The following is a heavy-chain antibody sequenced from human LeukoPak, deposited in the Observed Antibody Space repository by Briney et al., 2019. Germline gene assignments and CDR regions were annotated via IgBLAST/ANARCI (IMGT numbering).Heavy chain of an antibody. D-gene: IGHD3-16*01. J-gene: IGHJ4*02. CDR2: FDPEDGET. CDR3: ATGPGDGGGVEL. V-gene: IGHV1-24*01. CDR1: GYTLTELS. Sequence: ASVKVSCKVSGYTLTELSMHWVRQAPGKGLEWMGGFDPEDGETIYAQKFQGRVTMTEDTSTDTAYMELSSLRSEDTAVYSCATGPGDGGGVELWGQGPLVTVSS.